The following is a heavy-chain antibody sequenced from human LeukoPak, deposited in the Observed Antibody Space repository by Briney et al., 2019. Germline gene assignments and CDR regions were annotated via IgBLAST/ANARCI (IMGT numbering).Heavy chain of an antibody. V-gene: IGHV3-23*01. CDR3: AKADYYDFDS. D-gene: IGHD3-10*01. Sequence: GGSLLLSCAASGFTITTYAMSWVRQAPGKGLECVSTISGNGVGAYYADSVKGRFTISRDNSNNTLYLQMNSLRAEDTAVYYCAKADYYDFDSWGQGTLVTVSS. J-gene: IGHJ4*02. CDR1: GFTITTYA. CDR2: ISGNGVGA.